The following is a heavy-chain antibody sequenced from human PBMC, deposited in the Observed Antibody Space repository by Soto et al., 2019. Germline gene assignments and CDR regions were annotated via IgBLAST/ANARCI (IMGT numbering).Heavy chain of an antibody. D-gene: IGHD3-10*01. J-gene: IGHJ4*02. CDR2: IYSGGTT. CDR1: GFSVSTNY. CDR3: ARGRSASSEFDY. Sequence: GGSLRLSCAASGFSVSTNYMNWVRQAPGKGLEWVSVIYSGGTTYYADSVKGRFTISRDNSKNTLYLQMNSLRAEDTAVYYCARGRSASSEFDYWGQGTLVTVSS. V-gene: IGHV3-66*01.